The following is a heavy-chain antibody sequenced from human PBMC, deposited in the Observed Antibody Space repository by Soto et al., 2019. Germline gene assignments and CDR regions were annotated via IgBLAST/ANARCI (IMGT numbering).Heavy chain of an antibody. J-gene: IGHJ6*02. CDR1: GDSVSSNSAA. V-gene: IGHV6-1*01. D-gene: IGHD6-6*01. CDR3: ARDSVIEARDLYYYYGMDV. Sequence: SQTLSLTCAISGDSVSSNSAAWNWIRQSPSRGLEWLGRTYYRSKWYNDYAVSVKSRITINPDTSKNQFSLQLNSVTPEDTAVYYCARDSVIEARDLYYYYGMDVWGQGTRVTVSS. CDR2: TYYRSKWYN.